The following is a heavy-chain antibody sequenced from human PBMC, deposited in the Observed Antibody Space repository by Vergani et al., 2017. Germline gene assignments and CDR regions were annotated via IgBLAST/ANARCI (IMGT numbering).Heavy chain of an antibody. CDR1: GFTFSNAW. CDR3: TTDIIAVAGNGAYFDY. CDR2: IKSKTDGGTT. J-gene: IGHJ4*02. V-gene: IGHV3-15*01. D-gene: IGHD6-19*01. Sequence: EVQLVESGGGLVKPGGSLRLSCAASGFTFSNAWMSWVRQAPGKGLEWVGGIKSKTDGGTTDYAAPVKGRFTISRDDSKSTLYLQMNSLKTEDTPVYYCTTDIIAVAGNGAYFDYWGQGTLVTVSS.